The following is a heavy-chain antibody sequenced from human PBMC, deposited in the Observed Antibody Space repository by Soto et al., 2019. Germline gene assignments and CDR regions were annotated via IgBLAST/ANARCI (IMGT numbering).Heavy chain of an antibody. V-gene: IGHV1-3*01. CDR1: GYTFTSYA. Sequence: ASVEVSCKASGYTFTSYAMHWVRQAPGQRLEWMGWINAGNGNTKYSQKFQGRVTITRDTSTSTAYMELSSLRSEDTAVYYCASSSNVPAAIGYWGQVTLLTVSS. J-gene: IGHJ4*02. D-gene: IGHD2-2*02. CDR2: INAGNGNT. CDR3: ASSSNVPAAIGY.